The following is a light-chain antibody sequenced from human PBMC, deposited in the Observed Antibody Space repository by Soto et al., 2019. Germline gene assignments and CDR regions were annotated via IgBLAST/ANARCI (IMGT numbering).Light chain of an antibody. CDR2: DAS. CDR1: QSISSW. V-gene: IGKV1-5*01. Sequence: DIQMTQSPSTLSASVGDRVTITCRASQSISSWLAWYQKKPGKAPKLLIYDASSLESGVPSRFSGSGSGTELTLTITSLQPDDFATYYCQQYNSYSWTFGQGTKVDIK. J-gene: IGKJ1*01. CDR3: QQYNSYSWT.